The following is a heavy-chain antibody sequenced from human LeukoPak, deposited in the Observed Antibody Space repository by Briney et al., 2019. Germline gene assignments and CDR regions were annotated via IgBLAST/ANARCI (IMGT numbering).Heavy chain of an antibody. J-gene: IGHJ6*02. Sequence: GGSLRLSCAASGFSISTYAMHWVRQAPGKGLEWVAIISYDGSQEYYADSVKGRFTISRDNSKNTLYLQMNSLRAGDTAVYYCAREHPLAYCGGDCPDYYGMDVWGQGTTVTVSS. V-gene: IGHV3-30-3*01. CDR1: GFSISTYA. D-gene: IGHD2-21*02. CDR2: ISYDGSQE. CDR3: AREHPLAYCGGDCPDYYGMDV.